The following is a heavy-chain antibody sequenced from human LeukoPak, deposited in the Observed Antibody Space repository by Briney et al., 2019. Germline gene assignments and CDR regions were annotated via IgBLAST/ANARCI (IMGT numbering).Heavy chain of an antibody. Sequence: SETLSLTCTVSGGSISGSSYYWGWIRQPPGKGLEWIGSIFYSGSTYYNPSLKSRVTIFVDTSKDQFSLKLSSVTAADTAVYYCARVLTGYARNFDYWGQGTLVTVSP. D-gene: IGHD2-8*01. CDR1: GGSISGSSYY. CDR3: ARVLTGYARNFDY. J-gene: IGHJ4*02. V-gene: IGHV4-39*01. CDR2: IFYSGST.